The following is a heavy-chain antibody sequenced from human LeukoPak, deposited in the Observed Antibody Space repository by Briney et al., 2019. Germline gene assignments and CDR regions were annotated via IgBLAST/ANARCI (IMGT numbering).Heavy chain of an antibody. CDR3: TALGIAAAGMDY. CDR1: GFTFSGSA. V-gene: IGHV3-73*01. D-gene: IGHD6-13*01. CDR2: IRSRANSYAT. J-gene: IGHJ4*02. Sequence: GGSLRLSCEASGFTFSGSAIHWVRQASGKGLEWLGRIRSRANSYATAYGASVEGRFTISRDDSKSTAYLQMNSLITEDTAVYFCTALGIAAAGMDYWGQGTLVTVSS.